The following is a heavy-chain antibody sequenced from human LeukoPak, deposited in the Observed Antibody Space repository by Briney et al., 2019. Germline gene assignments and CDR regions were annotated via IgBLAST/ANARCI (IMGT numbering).Heavy chain of an antibody. D-gene: IGHD2/OR15-2a*01. Sequence: SETLSLTCAVYGGSFSGYYWSWIRQPPGKGLEWIGEINHSGSTNYNPSLKSRVTISVDTSKIQFSLKLSSVTAADTAVYYCARGRVYLIDYWGQGTLVTVSS. V-gene: IGHV4-34*01. CDR3: ARGRVYLIDY. CDR1: GGSFSGYY. J-gene: IGHJ4*02. CDR2: INHSGST.